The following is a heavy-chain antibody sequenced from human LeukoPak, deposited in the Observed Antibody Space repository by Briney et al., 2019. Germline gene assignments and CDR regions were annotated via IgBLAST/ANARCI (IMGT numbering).Heavy chain of an antibody. CDR2: ISWNSGSI. CDR3: AKSSAPIYCRGGSCSGYYFDY. J-gene: IGHJ4*02. V-gene: IGHV3-9*03. CDR1: GFTFDDYA. Sequence: GGSLRLSCAASGFTFDDYAMHWVRQAPGKGLEWVSGISWNSGSIGYADSVKGRFTISRDNAKNSLYLQMNSLRAEDMALYYCAKSSAPIYCRGGSCSGYYFDYWGQGTLVTVS. D-gene: IGHD2-15*01.